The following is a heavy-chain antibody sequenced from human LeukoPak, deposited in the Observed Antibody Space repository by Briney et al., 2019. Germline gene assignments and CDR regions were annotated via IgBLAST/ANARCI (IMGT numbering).Heavy chain of an antibody. CDR3: ARDLLEATTDIENDY. J-gene: IGHJ4*02. CDR1: GGTFSSYA. Sequence: SVKVSCKASGGTFSSYAISWVRQAPGQGLEWMGRIIPILGIADYAQKFQGRVTITADKSTSTAYMELSSLRSGDTAVYYCARDLLEATTDIENDYWGQGTLVTVSS. V-gene: IGHV1-69*04. D-gene: IGHD1-1*01. CDR2: IIPILGIA.